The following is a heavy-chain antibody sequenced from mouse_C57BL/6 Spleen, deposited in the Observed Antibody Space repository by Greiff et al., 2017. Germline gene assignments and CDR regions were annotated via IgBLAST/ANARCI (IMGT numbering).Heavy chain of an antibody. CDR2: IRLKSDNYAT. J-gene: IGHJ2*01. Sequence: EVKLMESGGGLVQPGGSMKLSCVASGFTFSNYWMNWVRQSPEKGLEWVAQIRLKSDNYATHYAESVKGRFTISRDDSKSSVYLQMNNLRAEDTGIYYCTESKITTVVEDYWGQGTTLTVSS. CDR1: GFTFSNYW. D-gene: IGHD1-1*01. V-gene: IGHV6-3*01. CDR3: TESKITTVVEDY.